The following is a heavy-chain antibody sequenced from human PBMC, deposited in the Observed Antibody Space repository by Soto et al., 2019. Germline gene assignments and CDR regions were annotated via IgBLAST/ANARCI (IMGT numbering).Heavy chain of an antibody. CDR2: IYTSGST. CDR3: ARDCSSTSCYIDYNALDV. Sequence: PSETLSLTCTVSGGSISSYYWSWIRQPAGKGLEWIGRIYTSGSTNYNPSLKSRVTMSVDTSKNQFSLKLSSVTAADTAVYYCARDCSSTSCYIDYNALDVWGQGTTVTVSS. D-gene: IGHD2-2*02. J-gene: IGHJ6*02. CDR1: GGSISSYY. V-gene: IGHV4-4*07.